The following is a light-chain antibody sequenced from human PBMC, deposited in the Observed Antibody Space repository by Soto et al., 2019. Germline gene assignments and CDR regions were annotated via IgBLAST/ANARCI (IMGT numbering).Light chain of an antibody. CDR2: DAS. V-gene: IGKV3D-11*02. CDR1: QSINTY. Sequence: ENVLTQSPATLSLTPGEGATLSCRASQSINTYLAWYQQKPGQAPRLLIYDASKRATGIPARFSGSGSGTNFTLTISSLEPEDFAVYCCQQRRSWQVTFGQGTRLEI. J-gene: IGKJ5*01. CDR3: QQRRSWQVT.